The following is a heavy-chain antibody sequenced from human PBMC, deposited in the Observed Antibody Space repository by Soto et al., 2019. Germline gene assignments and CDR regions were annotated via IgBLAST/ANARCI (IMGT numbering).Heavy chain of an antibody. D-gene: IGHD2-15*01. CDR2: VYYNGDT. J-gene: IGHJ4*02. Sequence: QVQLQESGPGLVKPSETLSLTCTVSGGSTHSYYWAWIRQPPGKGLEWMGYVYYNGDTNYHPSLKSRVTISVDASKTQFSLKLTSVTHADKAVYYCARGNGHGGSSFDFWGQGTLVPVSS. V-gene: IGHV4-59*01. CDR1: GGSTHSYY. CDR3: ARGNGHGGSSFDF.